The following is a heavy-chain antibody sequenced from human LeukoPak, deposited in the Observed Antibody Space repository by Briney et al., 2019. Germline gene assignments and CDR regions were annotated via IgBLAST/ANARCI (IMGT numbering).Heavy chain of an antibody. V-gene: IGHV3-23*01. Sequence: GGSLRLSCAASGFTFSSYAMSWVRQAPGKGLELVSAISGSSDSTYYADSVKGRFTISRDNSKNTLYLQMNSLRAEDTAVYYCARSIAAAEGPFDYWGQGTLVTVSS. CDR2: ISGSSDST. CDR3: ARSIAAAEGPFDY. J-gene: IGHJ4*02. CDR1: GFTFSSYA. D-gene: IGHD6-13*01.